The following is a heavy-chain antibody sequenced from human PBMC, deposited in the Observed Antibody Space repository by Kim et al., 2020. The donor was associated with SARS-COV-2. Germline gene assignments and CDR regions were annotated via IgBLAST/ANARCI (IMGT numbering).Heavy chain of an antibody. Sequence: GESLKISCKGSGYSFTSYWISWVRQMPGKGLEWMGRIDPSDSYTNYSPSFQGHVTISADKSISTAYLQWSSLKASDTAMYYCARSYYYDSSGYYLPDAFDIWGQGTMVTVSS. CDR1: GYSFTSYW. CDR3: ARSYYYDSSGYYLPDAFDI. D-gene: IGHD3-22*01. CDR2: IDPSDSYT. V-gene: IGHV5-10-1*01. J-gene: IGHJ3*02.